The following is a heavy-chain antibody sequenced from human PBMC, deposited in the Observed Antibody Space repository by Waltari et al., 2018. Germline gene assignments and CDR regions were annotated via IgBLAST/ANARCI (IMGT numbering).Heavy chain of an antibody. Sequence: QVQLVQSGAEVKKPGSSVKVSCKASGGTFSSYAISWVRQAPGQGLEWMGGIIPIFGTANYAQKFQGRVTITADESTSTAYMELSSLRSEDTAVYYCARDGGAWGRGALGYYFDYWGQGTLVTVSS. CDR2: IIPIFGTA. CDR3: ARDGGAWGRGALGYYFDY. D-gene: IGHD1-26*01. J-gene: IGHJ4*02. V-gene: IGHV1-69*13. CDR1: GGTFSSYA.